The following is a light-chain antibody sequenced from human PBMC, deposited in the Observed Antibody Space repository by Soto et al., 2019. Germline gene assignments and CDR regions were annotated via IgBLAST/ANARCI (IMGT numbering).Light chain of an antibody. V-gene: IGKV3-15*01. Sequence: EVVLTQSPVTLSVSPGERATLSCRASHSVNTKLASYQQKPGQAPRLLIYGAFFRASDVPATFSGSGSGTEVTLAISSMQSEDFALYYCLQYNTWPRTFGQGTKVEIK. J-gene: IGKJ1*01. CDR2: GAF. CDR1: HSVNTK. CDR3: LQYNTWPRT.